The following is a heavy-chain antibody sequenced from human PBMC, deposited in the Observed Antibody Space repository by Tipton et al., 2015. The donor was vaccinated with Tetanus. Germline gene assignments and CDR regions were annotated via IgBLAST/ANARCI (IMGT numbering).Heavy chain of an antibody. CDR3: AGADYNLARKGPFDS. V-gene: IGHV4-61*08. CDR1: GGSVRSGDYQ. CDR2: ISNSGRT. J-gene: IGHJ4*02. D-gene: IGHD3-3*01. Sequence: TLSLTCSVSGGSVRSGDYQWNWIRQPPGKGLEWLAYISNSGRTNSNYSLKSRITISQDKSKNQFSLSLTSVTAADTAVYYCAGADYNLARKGPFDSWGQGTQVIVS.